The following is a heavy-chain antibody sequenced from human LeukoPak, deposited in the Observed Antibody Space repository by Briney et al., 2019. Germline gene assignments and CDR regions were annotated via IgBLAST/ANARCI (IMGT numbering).Heavy chain of an antibody. Sequence: GGSLRLSCAASGFTFSSYAMSWVRQAPGKGLEWVSAISGSGGSTYYADSVKGRFTISRDNSKNTLYLQMNSLRAEDTAVYYCAKDGASYSSSTHFDYWGQGTLVTVSS. CDR3: AKDGASYSSSTHFDY. CDR2: ISGSGGST. CDR1: GFTFSSYA. D-gene: IGHD6-6*01. V-gene: IGHV3-23*01. J-gene: IGHJ4*02.